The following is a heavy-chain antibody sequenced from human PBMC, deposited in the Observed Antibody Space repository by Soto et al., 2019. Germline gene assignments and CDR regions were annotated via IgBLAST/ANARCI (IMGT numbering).Heavy chain of an antibody. Sequence: PGGSLRLSCAASDFTFSSYGIHWVRQAPGKGLEWVAVISYDGSNKQYGDSVKGRFTMSRDNSKNTVRLQMNSLRVEDTAVYYCASMNYYDSSGYSKAHDYWGQGTLVTVSS. D-gene: IGHD3-22*01. CDR3: ASMNYYDSSGYSKAHDY. CDR2: ISYDGSNK. V-gene: IGHV3-30*03. CDR1: DFTFSSYG. J-gene: IGHJ4*02.